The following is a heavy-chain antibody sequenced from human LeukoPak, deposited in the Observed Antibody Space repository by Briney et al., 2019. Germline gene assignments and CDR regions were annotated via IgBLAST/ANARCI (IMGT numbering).Heavy chain of an antibody. V-gene: IGHV1-2*02. J-gene: IGHJ5*02. Sequence: GASVKVSCKASGYTFTGYYMHWVRQAPGQGLEWMGWINPNSGGTNYAQKFQGRVTMTRDTSISTAYMELSRLRSDDTAVYYCARSNVYCSSTSCYNSDWFGPWGQGTLVTVSS. CDR2: INPNSGGT. CDR1: GYTFTGYY. D-gene: IGHD2-2*02. CDR3: ARSNVYCSSTSCYNSDWFGP.